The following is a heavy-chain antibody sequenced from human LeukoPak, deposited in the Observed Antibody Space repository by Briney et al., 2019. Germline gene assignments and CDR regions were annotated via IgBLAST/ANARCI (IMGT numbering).Heavy chain of an antibody. J-gene: IGHJ6*02. CDR2: INPNSGGT. V-gene: IGHV1-2*02. CDR1: GYTFTGYY. D-gene: IGHD3-16*01. Sequence: ASVKVSCKASGYTFTGYYMHWVRQAPGQGLEWMGWINPNSGGTKYAQKFQGRVTMTRDTSISTAYMELSRLRSDDTAVYYCARDYGPDRMDVWGQGTTVTVSS. CDR3: ARDYGPDRMDV.